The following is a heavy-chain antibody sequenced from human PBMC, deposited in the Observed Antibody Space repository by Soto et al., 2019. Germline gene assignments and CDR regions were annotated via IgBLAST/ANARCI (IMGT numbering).Heavy chain of an antibody. CDR1: GFTFSSYW. V-gene: IGHV3-7*05. J-gene: IGHJ4*02. D-gene: IGHD6-19*01. CDR2: INQDGSEI. CDR3: AREVITVSGTIVNY. Sequence: EVQLVESGGDLVQPGGSLRLSCAASGFTFSSYWMSWVRQAPGKGLEWVANINQDGSEIYYVDSVRGRFTISRDNAKSSLYLQMHILRAEDTAMYYCAREVITVSGTIVNYWGQGTLVTVSS.